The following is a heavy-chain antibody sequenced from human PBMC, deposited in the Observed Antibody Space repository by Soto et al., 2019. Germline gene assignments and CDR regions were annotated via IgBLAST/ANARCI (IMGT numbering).Heavy chain of an antibody. CDR3: TSGPPMYCSSSSCYASPFDY. J-gene: IGHJ4*02. CDR2: INSDGSST. Sequence: GGSLRLSCAASGFTFSSYGMHWVRQAPGKGLVWVSRINSDGSSTSYADSVKGRFTISRDNAKNTLYLQMNSLRAEDTAVYYCTSGPPMYCSSSSCYASPFDYWGQGTLVTVSS. V-gene: IGHV3-74*01. CDR1: GFTFSSYG. D-gene: IGHD2-2*01.